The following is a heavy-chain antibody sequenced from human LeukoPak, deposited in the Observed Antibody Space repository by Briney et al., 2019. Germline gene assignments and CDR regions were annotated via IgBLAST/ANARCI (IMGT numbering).Heavy chain of an antibody. J-gene: IGHJ4*02. D-gene: IGHD6-19*01. CDR1: GFIVSSNY. CDR2: IYIGGST. Sequence: GGSLRLSCAASGFIVSSNYLSWVRQAPGKGLEWVSVIYIGGSTYYADSVKGRFTISRDNSKNTLYLQMNGLRVEDTAVYYCARVNPSGWAIDYWGQGTLVTVSS. CDR3: ARVNPSGWAIDY. V-gene: IGHV3-53*01.